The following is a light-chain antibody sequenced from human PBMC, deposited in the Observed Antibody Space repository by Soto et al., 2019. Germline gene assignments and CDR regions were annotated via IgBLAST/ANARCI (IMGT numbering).Light chain of an antibody. CDR1: ERISGW. J-gene: IGKJ3*01. CDR2: DAS. Sequence: DIHMTQSPSTLSASVGDSVTITCRASERISGWLAWYQQKPGKAPKLLIYDASSLQSGVPTRFSGGGSGTEFTLTISSLQPDDFATYYCHQYNSYSTFGPGTIVEI. V-gene: IGKV1-5*01. CDR3: HQYNSYST.